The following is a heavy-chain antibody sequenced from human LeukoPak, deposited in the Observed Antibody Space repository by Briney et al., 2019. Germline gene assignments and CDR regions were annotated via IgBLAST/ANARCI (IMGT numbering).Heavy chain of an antibody. D-gene: IGHD2-21*01. CDR2: IYSGGYT. J-gene: IGHJ4*02. CDR1: GFTVSSNY. Sequence: PGGSLRLSCAASGFTVSSNYMNWVRQAPGKGLEWVSVIYSGGYTYYADSVKGRFTISRDNSKNTLYLQMNSLRVEDTALYYCTRARFSDSPFDYWGQGTLVTVCS. CDR3: TRARFSDSPFDY. V-gene: IGHV3-53*01.